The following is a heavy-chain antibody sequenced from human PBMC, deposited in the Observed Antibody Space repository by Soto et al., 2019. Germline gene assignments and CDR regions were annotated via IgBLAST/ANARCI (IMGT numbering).Heavy chain of an antibody. J-gene: IGHJ4*02. CDR1: GYTFTSYG. Sequence: QVQLVQSGAEVKKPGASVKVSCKASGYTFTSYGISWVRQAPGQGLEWMGWISAYNGNTNYAQKLQCRVTMTTDPSKSTAYMELRSLRSEDTAVYYCARSPIRLPVRADSDYWGQGTLVTVSS. CDR2: ISAYNGNT. V-gene: IGHV1-18*04. CDR3: ARSPIRLPVRADSDY. D-gene: IGHD4-17*01.